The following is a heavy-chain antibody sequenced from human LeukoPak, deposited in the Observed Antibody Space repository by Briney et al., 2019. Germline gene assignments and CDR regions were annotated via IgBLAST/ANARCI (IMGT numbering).Heavy chain of an antibody. J-gene: IGHJ4*02. CDR1: GFTFSSYA. CDR2: ISGGGGST. D-gene: IGHD2-15*01. CDR3: ARGSAGLVVARYYYFDY. Sequence: GGSLRLSCAASGFTFSSYAMNWVRQAPGKGLEWVSLISGGGGSTYYADSVKGRFTISRYNSKNTLYLQMNSLRSEDTAVYYCARGSAGLVVARYYYFDYWGQGTLVTVSS. V-gene: IGHV3-23*01.